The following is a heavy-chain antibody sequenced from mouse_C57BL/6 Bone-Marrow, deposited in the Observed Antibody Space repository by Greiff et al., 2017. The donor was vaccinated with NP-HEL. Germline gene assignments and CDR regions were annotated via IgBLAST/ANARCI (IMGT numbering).Heavy chain of an antibody. CDR1: GYTFTSYG. CDR3: AIRDYGSWFAY. V-gene: IGHV1-81*01. D-gene: IGHD1-1*01. Sequence: QVQLQQSGAELARPGASVKLSCKASGYTFTSYGISWVKQRTGQGLEWIGEIYPRSGNTYYNEKFKGKATLTADKSSSTAYMQLSSLTSEDSAVYYCAIRDYGSWFAYWGQGTLVTVSA. J-gene: IGHJ3*01. CDR2: IYPRSGNT.